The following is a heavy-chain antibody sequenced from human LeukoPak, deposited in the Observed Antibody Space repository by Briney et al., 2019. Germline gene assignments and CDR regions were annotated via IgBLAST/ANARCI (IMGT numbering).Heavy chain of an antibody. CDR3: ARSGGIVATIKWFDP. CDR1: GGSISSYY. D-gene: IGHD5-12*01. J-gene: IGHJ5*02. CDR2: IYYSGST. V-gene: IGHV4-59*01. Sequence: SETLSLTCTVSGGSISSYYWSWIRQPPGKGLEWIGYIYYSGSTNYNPSLKSRVTISVDTSKNQFSLKLSSVTAADTAVYYCARSGGIVATIKWFDPWGQGTLVTVSS.